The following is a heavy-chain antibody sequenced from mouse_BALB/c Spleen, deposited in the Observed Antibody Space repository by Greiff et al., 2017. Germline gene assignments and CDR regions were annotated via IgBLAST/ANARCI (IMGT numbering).Heavy chain of an antibody. CDR1: GFTFSSYT. J-gene: IGHJ3*01. CDR3: ARQPETWFAY. V-gene: IGHV5-12-2*01. CDR2: ISNGGGST. Sequence: EVMLVESGGGLVQPGGSLKLSCAASGFTFSSYTMSWVRQTPEKRLEWVAYISNGGGSTYYPDTVKGRFTISRDNAKNTLYLQMSSLKSEDTAMYYCARQPETWFAYWGQGTLVTVSA.